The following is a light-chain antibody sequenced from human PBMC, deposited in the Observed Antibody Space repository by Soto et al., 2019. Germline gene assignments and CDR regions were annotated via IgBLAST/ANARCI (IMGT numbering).Light chain of an antibody. CDR1: QSIDTA. V-gene: IGKV1-5*03. Sequence: DIQMTQSPSTLSASVGDRVTITCRASQSIDTALAWYQQKPGKAPNLLIYRASNLESGVPSRFSGSGSGTEFNLAISSLQPDDCVNYYGQQYGFCLTFGPGTKLEIK. CDR2: RAS. CDR3: QQYGFCLT. J-gene: IGKJ2*01.